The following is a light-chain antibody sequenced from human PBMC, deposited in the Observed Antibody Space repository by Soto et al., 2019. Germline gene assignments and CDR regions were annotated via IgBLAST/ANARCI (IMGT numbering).Light chain of an antibody. CDR3: AAWDDSLSGWV. CDR2: EVI. V-gene: IGLV2-8*01. Sequence: QSALTQPPSASGSPGQSVTISCTGSSSDVGGYEYVSWYQQHPGKAPKLIIYEVIKRPSGVPDRFSGSKSGNTASLAISGLPSEDEADYYCAAWDDSLSGWVFGGGTKLTVL. J-gene: IGLJ3*02. CDR1: SSDVGGYEY.